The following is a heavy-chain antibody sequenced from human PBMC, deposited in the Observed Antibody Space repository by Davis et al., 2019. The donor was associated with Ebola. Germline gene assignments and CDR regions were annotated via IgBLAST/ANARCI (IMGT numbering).Heavy chain of an antibody. D-gene: IGHD2-15*01. CDR1: GFTFSSYW. V-gene: IGHV3-7*03. CDR3: ARGGCGGSCYVGYYYGMDV. Sequence: PGGSLRLSCAASGFTFSSYWMSWVRQAPGKGLEWVANIKQDGSEKYYVDSVKGRFTISRDNAKNSLYLQMNSLRAEDTAVYYCARGGCGGSCYVGYYYGMDVWGQGTTVTVSS. J-gene: IGHJ6*02. CDR2: IKQDGSEK.